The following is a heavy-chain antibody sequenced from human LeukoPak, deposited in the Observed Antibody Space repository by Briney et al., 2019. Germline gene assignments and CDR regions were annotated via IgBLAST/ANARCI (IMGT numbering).Heavy chain of an antibody. D-gene: IGHD2-15*01. J-gene: IGHJ4*02. CDR2: ISGSGGST. CDR3: AKRADIVVVVAATPEGYFEY. Sequence: GGSLRLSCAASGFTFSSYAMSWVRQAPGKGLEWVSAISGSGGSTYYADSVKGLFTISRDNSKNTLYLQINSLTAEDTAVSYCAKRADIVVVVAATPEGYFEYWGQGTLVTVSS. V-gene: IGHV3-23*01. CDR1: GFTFSSYA.